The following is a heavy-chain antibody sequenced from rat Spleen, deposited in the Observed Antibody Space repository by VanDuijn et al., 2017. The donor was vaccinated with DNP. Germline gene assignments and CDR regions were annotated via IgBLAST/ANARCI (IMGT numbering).Heavy chain of an antibody. CDR2: ISPSGGST. CDR1: GFTFSNYD. V-gene: IGHV5-25*01. D-gene: IGHD1-11*01. Sequence: EVQLVESGGGLVQPGRSMKLSCAASGFTFSNYDMAWVRQAPTKGLEWVAAISPSGGSTYYRDSVKGRFTVSRDNTKSSLYLQMDSLRSEDTATYYCARPNYGGYEGWFAYWGQGTQVTVSS. CDR3: ARPNYGGYEGWFAY. J-gene: IGHJ3*01.